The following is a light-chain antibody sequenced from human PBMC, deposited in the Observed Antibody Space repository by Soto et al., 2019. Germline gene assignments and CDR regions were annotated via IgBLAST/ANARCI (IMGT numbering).Light chain of an antibody. V-gene: IGKV3-20*01. J-gene: IGKJ1*01. CDR1: QSVSSSY. Sequence: EILLTQSPGTVSLSPGERATLSCRASQSVSSSYLAWYQQKPGQAPRLLIYAASSRATGLPDRFSGSGSGTDFTLTISRLEPEDFAVYYCQQYGSSPWMFGQGTKVEIK. CDR3: QQYGSSPWM. CDR2: AAS.